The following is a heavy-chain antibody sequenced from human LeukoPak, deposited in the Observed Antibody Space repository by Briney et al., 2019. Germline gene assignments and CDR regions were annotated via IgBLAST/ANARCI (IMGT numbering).Heavy chain of an antibody. CDR2: IYTSGST. D-gene: IGHD4-17*01. CDR1: GGSISSGRYY. Sequence: TSETLSLTCTVSGGSISSGRYYWSWIRQPAGKGLAWIGRIYTSGSTNYNPSLKSPVTISVDTSKNQFSLKLSSVTAADTAVYYCARSPTVTTPNDAFDIWGQGTMVTVSS. CDR3: ARSPTVTTPNDAFDI. V-gene: IGHV4-61*02. J-gene: IGHJ3*02.